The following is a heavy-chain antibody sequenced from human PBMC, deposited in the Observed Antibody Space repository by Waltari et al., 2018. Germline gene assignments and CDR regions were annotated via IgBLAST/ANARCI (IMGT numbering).Heavy chain of an antibody. CDR3: TQIALWFGDPVDY. J-gene: IGHJ4*02. D-gene: IGHD3-10*01. CDR1: GFPFNNAW. V-gene: IGHV3-15*07. Sequence: EVQLVESGGGLVEPGGSLRLSCGASGFPFNNAWLPWVRQAPGKGLEWLGRIKSDTYGGTTDYAAPVKGRFTISRDDSKNTLYLQMNSLKTEDTAVYYCTQIALWFGDPVDYWGQGTLVTVSA. CDR2: IKSDTYGGTT.